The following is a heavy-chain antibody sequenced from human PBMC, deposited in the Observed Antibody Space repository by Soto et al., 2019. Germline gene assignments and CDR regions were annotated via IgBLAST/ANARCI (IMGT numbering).Heavy chain of an antibody. V-gene: IGHV3-74*01. CDR3: ARESGDWPLNWFDP. D-gene: IGHD2-21*02. CDR2: ITSDGKSK. J-gene: IGHJ5*02. CDR1: GFNFINHW. Sequence: GGSLRLSCAASGFNFINHWMHWVRQRPAEGLVWVSRITSDGKSKAYAESVKGRFAISRDNAKNTLYLQMNGLTAEDTAVYYCARESGDWPLNWFDPWGQGTLV.